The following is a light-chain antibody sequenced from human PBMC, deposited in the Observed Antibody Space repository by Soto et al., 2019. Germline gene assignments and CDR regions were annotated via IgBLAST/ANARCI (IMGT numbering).Light chain of an antibody. J-gene: IGLJ2*01. CDR2: GNS. CDR3: QSYDSSLSGWG. Sequence: QSVLTQPPLVSGAPGQRVTISCTGSSSNIGAGYDVHWYQQLPGTAPKLLIYGNSNRPSGVPDRFSGSKSGTSASLAITGLQAEDEADYYCQSYDSSLSGWGFGGGTKVTVL. CDR1: SSNIGAGYD. V-gene: IGLV1-40*01.